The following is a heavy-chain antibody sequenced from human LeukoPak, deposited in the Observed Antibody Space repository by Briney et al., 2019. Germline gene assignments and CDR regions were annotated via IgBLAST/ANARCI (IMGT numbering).Heavy chain of an antibody. CDR1: GFTFSSYA. V-gene: IGHV3-30-3*01. Sequence: PGGSLRLSCAASGFTFSSYAMHWVRQAPGKGLEWVAVISYDGSNKYYADSVKGRFTISRDNSKNTLYLQMNSLRAEDTAVYYSASSVEGEQLAPFDYWGQGTLVTVSS. CDR3: ASSVEGEQLAPFDY. CDR2: ISYDGSNK. J-gene: IGHJ4*02. D-gene: IGHD6-6*01.